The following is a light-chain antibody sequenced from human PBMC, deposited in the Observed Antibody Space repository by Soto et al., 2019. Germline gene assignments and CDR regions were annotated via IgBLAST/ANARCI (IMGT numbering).Light chain of an antibody. V-gene: IGLV4-69*01. CDR2: LNSDGSH. CDR3: QTWGTGTRSNWV. Sequence: QPVLTQSPSASASLGASVKLTCTLSSGHSSYAIAWHQQQPEKGPRYLMKLNSDGSHSKGDGIPDRFSGSSSGAERYLTISSLQSEDEADYYCQTWGTGTRSNWVFGGGTKVTVL. J-gene: IGLJ3*02. CDR1: SGHSSYA.